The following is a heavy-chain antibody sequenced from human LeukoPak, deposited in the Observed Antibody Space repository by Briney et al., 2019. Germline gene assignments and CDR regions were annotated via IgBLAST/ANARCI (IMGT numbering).Heavy chain of an antibody. Sequence: ASVKVSCKASGYTFTSYYMHWVRQAPGRGLEWMGIINPSGGNTSYAQKFQGRVTMTRDTSTSTVYMELSSLRSEDTAVYYCARDNSVGDTAWWFDPWGQGTLVTVSS. J-gene: IGHJ5*02. CDR2: INPSGGNT. CDR1: GYTFTSYY. D-gene: IGHD1-26*01. V-gene: IGHV1-46*01. CDR3: ARDNSVGDTAWWFDP.